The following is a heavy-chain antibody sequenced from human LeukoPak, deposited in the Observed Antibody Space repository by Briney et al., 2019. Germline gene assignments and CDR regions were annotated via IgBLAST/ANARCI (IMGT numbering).Heavy chain of an antibody. D-gene: IGHD3-22*01. CDR3: ARSQYYDSSGYYYWDY. CDR1: GYTFTSYD. Sequence: ASVKVSCKASGYTFTSYDINWVRQATGQGLEWMGWMNPNSGNTGYAQKFQGRVTMTRNTSISTAYMELSSLRSDDTAVYYCARSQYYDSSGYYYWDYWGQGTLVTVSS. J-gene: IGHJ4*02. CDR2: MNPNSGNT. V-gene: IGHV1-8*01.